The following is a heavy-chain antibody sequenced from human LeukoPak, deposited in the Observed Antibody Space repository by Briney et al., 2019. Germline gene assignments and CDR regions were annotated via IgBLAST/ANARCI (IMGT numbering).Heavy chain of an antibody. J-gene: IGHJ5*02. D-gene: IGHD3-22*01. V-gene: IGHV1-8*02. CDR1: GYIFPNYD. CDR2: MNPITTNT. CDR3: ARGRSMWYYDRSAYYTTSSEYNWYDP. Sequence: ASVKVSCKASGYIFPNYDIHWVRPATGQGLEWMGSMNPITTNTAFAQKFQGRVTITTNTSISTAYMELSSLRSEDTAVYYGARGRSMWYYDRSAYYTTSSEYNWYDPWGQGTLVTVSS.